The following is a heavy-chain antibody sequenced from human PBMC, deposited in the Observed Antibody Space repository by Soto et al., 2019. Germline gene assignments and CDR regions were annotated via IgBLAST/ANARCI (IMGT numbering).Heavy chain of an antibody. CDR2: IRGSGDTT. J-gene: IGHJ6*02. D-gene: IGHD1-26*01. V-gene: IGHV3-23*01. Sequence: GGSLRLSCAASGFTFSNYAMSWVRQAPGKGLEWVSVIRGSGDTTYYADSVKGRFTISRDNSKNTLYLQVNSLRGEDTAVYYCAKDRWSPYYFYAMDVWGRGTTVTVSS. CDR3: AKDRWSPYYFYAMDV. CDR1: GFTFSNYA.